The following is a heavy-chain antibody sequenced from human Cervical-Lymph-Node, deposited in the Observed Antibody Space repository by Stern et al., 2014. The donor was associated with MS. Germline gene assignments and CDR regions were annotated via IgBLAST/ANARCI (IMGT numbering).Heavy chain of an antibody. J-gene: IGHJ6*02. V-gene: IGHV1-18*04. CDR3: ARWTVCDYVWGSYRPPYGMDV. D-gene: IGHD3-16*02. CDR2: ISAYNGNT. CDR1: GYTFTSYG. Sequence: VQLVQSGAEVKKPGASVKVSCKASGYTFTSYGISWVRQAPGQGLEWMGWISAYNGNTNYAQKLQGRVTMTTDTSTSTAYMELRSLRSDDTAVYYCARWTVCDYVWGSYRPPYGMDVWGQGTTVTVSS.